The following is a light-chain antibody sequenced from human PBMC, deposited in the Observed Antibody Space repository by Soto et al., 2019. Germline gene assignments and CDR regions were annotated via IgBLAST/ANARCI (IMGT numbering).Light chain of an antibody. Sequence: MTQSPATLSASVGDRVTITCRASQSVSNWLAWYQQKRGKAPELLIYDASSLKSGVPSRFSGSGSGTDFTLTINRLQPEDLATYYCQQSHSSLTFGGGAKVDIK. V-gene: IGKV1-5*01. CDR3: QQSHSSLT. J-gene: IGKJ4*01. CDR1: QSVSNW. CDR2: DAS.